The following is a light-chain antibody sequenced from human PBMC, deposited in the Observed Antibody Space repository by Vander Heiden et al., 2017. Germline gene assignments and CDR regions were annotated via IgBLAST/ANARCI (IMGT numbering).Light chain of an antibody. Sequence: SYVLTQPPSVSVAPGQTARITCGGKNIGSKSVHWYQQKPAQAPVLVVYDDSDRPSGIPERFSGSNSGNTATLTISRVEAGDEADYYCQVWDSSSDHRGVFGGGTKLTVL. CDR2: DDS. CDR1: NIGSKS. V-gene: IGLV3-21*02. CDR3: QVWDSSSDHRGV. J-gene: IGLJ2*01.